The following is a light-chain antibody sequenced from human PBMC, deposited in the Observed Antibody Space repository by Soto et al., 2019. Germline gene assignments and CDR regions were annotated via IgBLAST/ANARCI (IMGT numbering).Light chain of an antibody. CDR3: ATWGTGLSVGV. J-gene: IGLJ1*01. V-gene: IGLV1-51*01. CDR1: TSNIGNNY. CDR2: DNS. Sequence: QSVLTQPPSVSAAPGQKVTISCSGTTSNIGNNYVSWYRQFPGTAPKLLIYDNSDRPSGIPARFSGSKSGTSATLGITGLQTGDEADYYCATWGTGLSVGVFGTGTKVTVL.